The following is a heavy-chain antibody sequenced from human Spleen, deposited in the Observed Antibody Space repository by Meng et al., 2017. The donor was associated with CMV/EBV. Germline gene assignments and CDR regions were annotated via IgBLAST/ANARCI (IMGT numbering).Heavy chain of an antibody. CDR3: ARWLRYYFDY. V-gene: IGHV1-18*01. J-gene: IGHJ4*02. D-gene: IGHD5-12*01. CDR1: GYTFTSYG. Sequence: VSCKASGYTFTSYGISWVRQAPGQGLEWMRWISTYNGNTNYAQKLQGRVTMTTDTSTSTAYMELRSLRSDDTAVYYCARWLRYYFDYWGQGTLVTVSS. CDR2: ISTYNGNT.